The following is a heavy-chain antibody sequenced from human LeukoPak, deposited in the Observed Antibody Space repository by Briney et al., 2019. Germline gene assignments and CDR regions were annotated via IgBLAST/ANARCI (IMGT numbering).Heavy chain of an antibody. Sequence: SETLSLTCAVSGGSISSGSYYWSWIRQPAGKGLEWIGRIYTSGSTNYNPSLKSRVTMSVDTSKNQFSLKLSSVTAADTAVYYCARYRSNSGIDYWGQGTLVTVSS. D-gene: IGHD3-16*02. V-gene: IGHV4-61*02. CDR1: GGSISSGSYY. CDR3: ARYRSNSGIDY. CDR2: IYTSGST. J-gene: IGHJ4*02.